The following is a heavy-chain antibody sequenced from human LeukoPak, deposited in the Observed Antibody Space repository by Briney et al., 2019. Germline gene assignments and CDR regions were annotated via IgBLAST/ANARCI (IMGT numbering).Heavy chain of an antibody. V-gene: IGHV4-34*01. Sequence: SETLSLTCAVYGGSFSGYYWSWIRQPPGRGLEWIGEIAHSGSTKYNPSLKSRATISVDASKNQFSLKLTSVTAADTAVYYCARGGVVVPAAIEHNWFDPWGQGTLDTVSS. CDR1: GGSFSGYY. D-gene: IGHD2-2*01. J-gene: IGHJ5*02. CDR3: ARGGVVVPAAIEHNWFDP. CDR2: IAHSGST.